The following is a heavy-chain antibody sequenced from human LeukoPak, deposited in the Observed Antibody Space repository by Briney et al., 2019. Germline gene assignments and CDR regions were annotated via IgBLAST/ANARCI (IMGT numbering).Heavy chain of an antibody. V-gene: IGHV3-11*04. Sequence: GGSLRLSCAASGFTFSDYYMSWIRQAPGKGLEWVSYISSSGSTIYYADSVKGRFTISRDNAKNSLYLQMNSLRAEDTAVYYCARDAILLWFGDYTDWFDPWGQGTLVTVSS. CDR2: ISSSGSTI. CDR1: GFTFSDYY. CDR3: ARDAILLWFGDYTDWFDP. J-gene: IGHJ5*02. D-gene: IGHD3-10*01.